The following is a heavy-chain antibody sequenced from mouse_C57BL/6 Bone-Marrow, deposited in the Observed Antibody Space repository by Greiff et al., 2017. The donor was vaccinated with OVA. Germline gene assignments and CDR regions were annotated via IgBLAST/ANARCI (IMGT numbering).Heavy chain of an antibody. CDR3: ARRGRTAQAPFGY. Sequence: VQLQQSGAELARPGASVKLSCKASGYTFTSYGISWVKQRTGQGLEWIGEIYPRSGNTYYNEKFKGKATLTADTSSSTAYMELRSLTSEDSAVYFCARRGRTAQAPFGYWGQGTTLTVSS. D-gene: IGHD3-2*02. CDR1: GYTFTSYG. J-gene: IGHJ2*01. V-gene: IGHV1-81*01. CDR2: IYPRSGNT.